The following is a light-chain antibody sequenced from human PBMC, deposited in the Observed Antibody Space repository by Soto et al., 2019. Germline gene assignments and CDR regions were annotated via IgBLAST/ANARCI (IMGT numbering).Light chain of an antibody. Sequence: DIQMTQSPSSLSASVGDSVTITCRASQDIGIYLGWYQQKPGRAPKSLIYAASSLHSGVPSRFSGSGSGTDFKLTINSLQPEDFASYFCHQYADYPYTFGQQSKLEMK. CDR2: AAS. CDR3: HQYADYPYT. V-gene: IGKV1-16*01. CDR1: QDIGIY. J-gene: IGKJ2*01.